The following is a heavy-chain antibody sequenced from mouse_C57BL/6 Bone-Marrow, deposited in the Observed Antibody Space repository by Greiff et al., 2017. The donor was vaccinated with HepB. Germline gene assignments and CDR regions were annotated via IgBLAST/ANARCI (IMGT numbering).Heavy chain of an antibody. V-gene: IGHV1-81*01. CDR3: ARENYYGSSYGYFDV. CDR1: GYTFTSYG. CDR2: IYPRSGNT. D-gene: IGHD1-1*01. J-gene: IGHJ1*03. Sequence: VKVVESGAELARPGASVKLSCKASGYTFTSYGISWVKQRTGQGLEWIGEIYPRSGNTYYNEKFKGKATLTADKSSSTAYMELRSLTSEDSAVYFCARENYYGSSYGYFDVWGTGTTVTVSS.